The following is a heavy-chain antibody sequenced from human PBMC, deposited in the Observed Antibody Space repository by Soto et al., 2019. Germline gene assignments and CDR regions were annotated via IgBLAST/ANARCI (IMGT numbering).Heavy chain of an antibody. V-gene: IGHV3-33*01. CDR2: IWYDGSNK. Sequence: GGSLRLSCAASGFTFSSYGMHWVRQAPGKGLEWVAVIWYDGSNKYYADSVKGRFTISRDNSKNTLYLQMNSLRAEDTAVYYCAREGSSRQDRRAFDIWGQGTMVTVSS. D-gene: IGHD6-13*01. CDR1: GFTFSSYG. CDR3: AREGSSRQDRRAFDI. J-gene: IGHJ3*02.